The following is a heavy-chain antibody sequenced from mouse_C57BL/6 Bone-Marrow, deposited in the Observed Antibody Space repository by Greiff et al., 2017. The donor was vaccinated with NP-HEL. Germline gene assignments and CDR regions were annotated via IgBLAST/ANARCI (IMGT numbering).Heavy chain of an antibody. J-gene: IGHJ1*03. CDR1: GYSITSGYD. V-gene: IGHV3-1*01. D-gene: IGHD2-4*01. Sequence: EVKLMESGPGMVKPSQSLSLTCTVTGYSITSGYDWHWIRHFPGNKLEWMGYISYSGSTNYNPSLKSRISITHDTSKNHFFLKLNSVTTEDTATYYCARDGGIYYDYHYWYFDVWGTGTTVTVSS. CDR2: ISYSGST. CDR3: ARDGGIYYDYHYWYFDV.